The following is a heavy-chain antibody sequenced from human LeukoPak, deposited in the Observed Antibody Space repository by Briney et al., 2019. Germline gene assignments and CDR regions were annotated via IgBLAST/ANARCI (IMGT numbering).Heavy chain of an antibody. CDR3: ARDRYSGVVTAIIY. Sequence: PGGSLRLSCAASGITFSNYRMNWVRQAPGKGLEWVSSISSSSSYIYYADSVKGRFTISRDNAKNSLYLQMNSLRAEDTAVYYCARDRYSGVVTAIIYWGQGTLVTVSS. V-gene: IGHV3-21*01. J-gene: IGHJ4*02. CDR2: ISSSSSYI. CDR1: GITFSNYR. D-gene: IGHD2-21*02.